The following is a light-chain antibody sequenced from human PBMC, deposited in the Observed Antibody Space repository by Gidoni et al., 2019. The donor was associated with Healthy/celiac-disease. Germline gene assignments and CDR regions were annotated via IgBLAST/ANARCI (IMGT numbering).Light chain of an antibody. CDR1: QSLLHSNGYNY. CDR3: MQALGLVRT. V-gene: IGKV2-28*01. CDR2: LGS. Sequence: DIVMTQSPLSLPVTPGEPASISCRSSQSLLHSNGYNYLDWFLQKPGQSPQLLIYLGSNRASGVPDRFSGSGSGTDFTLKISRVEAEDVGVYYCMQALGLVRTFXQXAKVEIK. J-gene: IGKJ1*01.